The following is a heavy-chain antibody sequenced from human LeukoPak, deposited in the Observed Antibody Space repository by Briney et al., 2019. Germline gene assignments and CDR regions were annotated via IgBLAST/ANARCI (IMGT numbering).Heavy chain of an antibody. CDR1: GFTFNTYW. J-gene: IGHJ5*02. D-gene: IGHD1-26*01. V-gene: IGHV3-30*03. CDR2: ISYDGNNK. CDR3: ARDREVGPTYWFDP. Sequence: PGGSLRLSCAASGFTFNTYWMAWVRQAPGKGLEWLTVISYDGNNKYYADSLRGRFTISRDNSKDTLHLQMNSLRAEDTAVYYCARDREVGPTYWFDPWGQGTLVTVSS.